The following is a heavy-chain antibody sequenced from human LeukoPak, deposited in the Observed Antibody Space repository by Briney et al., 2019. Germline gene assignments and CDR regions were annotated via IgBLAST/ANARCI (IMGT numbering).Heavy chain of an antibody. CDR2: ISAYNGNT. V-gene: IGHV1-18*01. CDR1: GYTFTSYG. CDR3: ATTTVTAKGVVNWFDP. Sequence: ASVKVSCKASGYTFTSYGISWVRQAPGQGLEWMGWISAYNGNTNNAQKLQGRVTMTTDTSTSTAYMELRSLRSDDTAVYYCATTTVTAKGVVNWFDPWGQGTLVTVSS. J-gene: IGHJ5*02. D-gene: IGHD4-17*01.